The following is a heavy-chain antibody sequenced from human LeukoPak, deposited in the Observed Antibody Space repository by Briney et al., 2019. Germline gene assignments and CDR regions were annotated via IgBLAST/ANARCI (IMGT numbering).Heavy chain of an antibody. CDR2: SHDSGES. CDR3: AASSHSGSYRAY. V-gene: IGHV4-59*08. CDR1: GGSLSHYY. D-gene: IGHD3-10*01. Sequence: SETLSLTCSVSGGSLSHYYWSWIRQPPGKGLEGIGYSHDSGESNYNPSLQSRVIISRDTSKNQFSLNLMSVTAADTAVYYCAASSHSGSYRAYWGQGTPVTVSS. J-gene: IGHJ4*02.